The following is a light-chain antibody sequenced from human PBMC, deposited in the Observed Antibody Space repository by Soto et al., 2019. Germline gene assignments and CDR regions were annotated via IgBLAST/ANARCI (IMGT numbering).Light chain of an antibody. J-gene: IGKJ1*01. V-gene: IGKV1-39*01. Sequence: DIHLTQSPSSLSASVGDRVSISCRASKSISNYLNWYQQKPGKAPKVLIFAASRLQSGVPSRFSGSGSGTDFTLTISGAQPEDFATYDCPQSYTRTFGQGTNAAIK. CDR2: AAS. CDR3: PQSYTRT. CDR1: KSISNY.